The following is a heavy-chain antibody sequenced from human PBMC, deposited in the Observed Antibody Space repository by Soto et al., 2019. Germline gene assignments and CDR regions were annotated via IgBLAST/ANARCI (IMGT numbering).Heavy chain of an antibody. CDR3: TKGTTVTPSRYLDL. CDR2: ISYDGDYQ. J-gene: IGHJ2*01. D-gene: IGHD4-17*01. CDR1: RFTFSSYG. V-gene: IGHV3-30*18. Sequence: QEQLVESGGGVVQPGRSLRLSCEASRFTFSSYGMHWVRQAPGKGLEWVAVISYDGDYQNYADSVKGRFTISRDNSKNTMYLQLRRLRGEDTALYYCTKGTTVTPSRYLDLWGRGTLVTVSS.